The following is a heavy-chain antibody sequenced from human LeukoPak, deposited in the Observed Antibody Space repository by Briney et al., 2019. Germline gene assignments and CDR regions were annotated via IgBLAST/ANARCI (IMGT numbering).Heavy chain of an antibody. CDR2: IIGDGSLI. CDR3: VGERDMCADVGGLDI. J-gene: IGHJ3*02. Sequence: PGGSLRLSCAASRFTFSSSWMHWVRQVPGKGLVWVSCIIGDGSLIHYADSVKGRFTVSRDNAKNTLSLQMNSLRVEDTAVYHCVGERDMCADVGGLDIWGQGTMVTVSS. V-gene: IGHV3-74*01. D-gene: IGHD3-3*01. CDR1: RFTFSSSW.